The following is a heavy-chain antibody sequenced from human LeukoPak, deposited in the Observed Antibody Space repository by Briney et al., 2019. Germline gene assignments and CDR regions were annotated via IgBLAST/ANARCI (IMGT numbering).Heavy chain of an antibody. CDR2: ISSSRTYI. V-gene: IGHV3-21*06. D-gene: IGHD4-17*01. CDR1: DFTFSAYT. J-gene: IGHJ4*02. Sequence: GVSLRLSCAASDFTFSAYTMNWIRRAPGKGLEWVLSISSSRTYIYYADSVKGRFTISRDNAKNSLYLQMNSLRAEDTALYFCARDSDYGDYFDHWGQGTLVTVSS. CDR3: ARDSDYGDYFDH.